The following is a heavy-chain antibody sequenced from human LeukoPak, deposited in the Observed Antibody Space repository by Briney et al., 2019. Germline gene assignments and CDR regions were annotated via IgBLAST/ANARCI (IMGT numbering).Heavy chain of an antibody. Sequence: SETLSLTCTVSGGFISSGGYYWTWIRQPPGKGLEWIGYIFHSGSTYYNPSLKSRVTISVDGSKNQFSLKLSSVTAADTAVYYCARDSQLGYCTSASCFGYYYYYMDVWGKGTTVTVSS. CDR3: ARDSQLGYCTSASCFGYYYYYMDV. V-gene: IGHV4-30-2*01. CDR2: IFHSGST. CDR1: GGFISSGGYY. D-gene: IGHD2-2*01. J-gene: IGHJ6*03.